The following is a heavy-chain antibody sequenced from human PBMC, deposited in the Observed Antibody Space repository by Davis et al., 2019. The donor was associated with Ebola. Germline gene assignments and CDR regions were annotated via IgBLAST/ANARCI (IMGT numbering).Heavy chain of an antibody. CDR2: MNPNSGNT. V-gene: IGHV1-8*01. D-gene: IGHD3-10*01. J-gene: IGHJ5*02. CDR1: GYTFTSYD. CDR3: ARGITMVRGENWFDP. Sequence: ASVKVSCKASGYTFTSYDINWVRQATGQGLEWMGWMNPNSGNTGYAQKFQGRVTMTTDTSTSTAYMELRSLRSDDTAVYYCARGITMVRGENWFDPWGQGTLVTVSS.